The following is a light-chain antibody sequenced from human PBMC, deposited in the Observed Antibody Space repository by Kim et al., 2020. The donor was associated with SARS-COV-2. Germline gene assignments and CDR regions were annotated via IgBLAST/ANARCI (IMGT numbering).Light chain of an antibody. CDR1: QNIYGL. Sequence: ASVGDRVTITCRASQNIYGLLAWFQQKPGKAPKLLMYKVSTLENGVTSRFSGSGSGTEFTLTINSLQPDDFATYYCQHYLNYPLTLGGGTKVDIK. CDR2: KVS. J-gene: IGKJ4*01. V-gene: IGKV1-5*03. CDR3: QHYLNYPLT.